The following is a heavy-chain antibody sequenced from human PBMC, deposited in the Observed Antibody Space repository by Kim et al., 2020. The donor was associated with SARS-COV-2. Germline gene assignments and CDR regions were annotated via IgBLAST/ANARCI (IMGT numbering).Heavy chain of an antibody. CDR3: ARDRKARGSGSYYLEKNYYYGMDV. D-gene: IGHD3-10*01. J-gene: IGHJ6*02. CDR1: GGSFSGYY. Sequence: SETLSLTCAVYGGSFSGYYWSWIRQPPGKGLEWIGEINHSGSTNYNPSLKSRVTISVDTSKNQFSLKLSSVTAADTAVYYCARDRKARGSGSYYLEKNYYYGMDVWGQGTTVTVSS. V-gene: IGHV4-34*01. CDR2: INHSGST.